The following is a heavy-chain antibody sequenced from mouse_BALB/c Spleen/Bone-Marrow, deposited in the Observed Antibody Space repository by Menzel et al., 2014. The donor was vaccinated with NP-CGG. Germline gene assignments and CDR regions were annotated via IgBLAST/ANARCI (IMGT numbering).Heavy chain of an antibody. Sequence: EVQGVESGGGLVQPGGSLKLSCAASGFTFXSNTMSWVRQTPEKRLEWVAYITNGGGATYYLDTVKGRFTISRDSAKNTLYLQMSSLKSEDTAMYYCARPRYPFYAMDSWGQGTSVTVSS. CDR2: ITNGGGAT. CDR1: GFTFXSNT. CDR3: ARPRYPFYAMDS. J-gene: IGHJ4*01. D-gene: IGHD2-14*01. V-gene: IGHV5-12-2*01.